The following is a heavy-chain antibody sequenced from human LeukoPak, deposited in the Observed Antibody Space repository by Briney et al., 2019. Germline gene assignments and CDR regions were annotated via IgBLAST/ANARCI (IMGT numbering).Heavy chain of an antibody. CDR3: ASHGDYVYNWFDP. J-gene: IGHJ5*02. CDR1: GFTFSSYS. D-gene: IGHD4-17*01. CDR2: ISSSSSTI. V-gene: IGHV3-48*01. Sequence: GGSLRLSCAASGFTFSSYSMNWVRQAPGKGLDWVSYISSSSSTIYYADSVKGRFTISRDNAKNSLYLQMNSLRAEDTAVYYCASHGDYVYNWFDPWGQGTLVTVSS.